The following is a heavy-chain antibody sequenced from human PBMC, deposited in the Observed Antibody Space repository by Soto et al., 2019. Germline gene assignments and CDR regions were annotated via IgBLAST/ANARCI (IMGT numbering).Heavy chain of an antibody. V-gene: IGHV4-31*03. CDR1: GGSISSGGYY. Sequence: QVQLQESGPGLVKPSQTLSLTCTVSGGSISSGGYYWSWIRQHPGKGLEWIGYIYYSGSTYCNPSLKSRVTISVDTSKNQFSLKLSSVTAADTAVYYCASLYCSSTSCYRGYYGMDVWGQGTTVTVSS. J-gene: IGHJ6*02. CDR3: ASLYCSSTSCYRGYYGMDV. D-gene: IGHD2-2*02. CDR2: IYYSGST.